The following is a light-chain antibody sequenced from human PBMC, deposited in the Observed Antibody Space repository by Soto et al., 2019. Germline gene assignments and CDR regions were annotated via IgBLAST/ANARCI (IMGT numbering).Light chain of an antibody. J-gene: IGKJ3*01. CDR3: MLGTRWPAVIT. CDR2: YVS. Sequence: DIVMTQSPLSVPVPLGQPASISCRSSRNLIPSDGNTYFNRYQQHPGQSPRRLIYYVSNRDPGGPDRFNGSGTGTDFTLRSSRVGAEDVGIYYCMLGTRWPAVITFGPGTKVEI. V-gene: IGKV2-30*02. CDR1: RNLIPSDGNTY.